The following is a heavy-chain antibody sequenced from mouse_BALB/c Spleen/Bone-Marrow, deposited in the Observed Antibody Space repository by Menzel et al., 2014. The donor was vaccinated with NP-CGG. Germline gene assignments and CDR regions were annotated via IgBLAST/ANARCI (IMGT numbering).Heavy chain of an antibody. CDR3: AKDGDYDDVYAMHY. V-gene: IGHV1-54*01. Sequence: VQLEESGAELVRPGTSVKVSCKASGYAFTNYLIEWVKQRPGQGLEWIGVINPGSGGTNYNEKFKGKATLTADKSASTSYMQHSSMTSDDSAVYFYAKDGDYDDVYAMHYWGQGTSVTVSS. J-gene: IGHJ4*01. CDR2: INPGSGGT. D-gene: IGHD2-4*01. CDR1: GYAFTNYL.